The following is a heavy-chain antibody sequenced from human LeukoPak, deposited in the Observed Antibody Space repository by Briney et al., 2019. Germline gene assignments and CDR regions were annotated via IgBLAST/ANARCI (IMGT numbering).Heavy chain of an antibody. V-gene: IGHV3-23*01. CDR2: ITTSGGNT. D-gene: IGHD7-27*01. CDR1: GFTFSNYA. Sequence: PGGSLRLSCAASGFTFSNYAMTWVRQAPGKGLEWVSSITTSGGNTYYADSVKGRFTISRDNSKNTLYLQMNSLRAEDTAVYYCARDRELGILQYYFDYWGQGTLVTVSS. J-gene: IGHJ4*02. CDR3: ARDRELGILQYYFDY.